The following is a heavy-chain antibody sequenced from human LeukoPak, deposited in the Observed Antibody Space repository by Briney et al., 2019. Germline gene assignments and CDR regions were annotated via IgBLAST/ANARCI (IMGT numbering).Heavy chain of an antibody. V-gene: IGHV3-23*01. D-gene: IGHD6-6*01. CDR3: AKMAQPYSSSMNDY. CDR1: GFTFRSYA. CDR2: ISGSGDST. J-gene: IGHJ4*02. Sequence: GGSLRLSCAAPGFTFRSYAMTWVRQAPGKGLEWVSAISGSGDSTYYADSVKGRFTISRDNSKNTLYLQMNSLRAEDTAVYYCAKMAQPYSSSMNDYWGQGTLVTVSS.